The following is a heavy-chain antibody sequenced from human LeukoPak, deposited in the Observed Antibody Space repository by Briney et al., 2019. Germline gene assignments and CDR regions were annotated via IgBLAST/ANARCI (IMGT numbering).Heavy chain of an antibody. D-gene: IGHD5-18*01. J-gene: IGHJ4*02. V-gene: IGHV1-2*06. CDR1: GYTFTGYY. CDR2: INPNSGGT. Sequence: GASVTVSCTASGYTFTGYYMHWVRQAPGQGLEWMGRINPNSGGTNYAQKFQGRVTMTRDTSISTAYMELSRLRSDDTAVYYCARAEVQLWFFDYWGQGTLVTVSS. CDR3: ARAEVQLWFFDY.